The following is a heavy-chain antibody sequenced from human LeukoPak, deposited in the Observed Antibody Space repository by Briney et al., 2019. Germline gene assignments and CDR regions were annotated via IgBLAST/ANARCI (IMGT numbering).Heavy chain of an antibody. D-gene: IGHD3-10*01. Sequence: SVKVSCKASGGTFSSYAISWVRQAPGQGLEWMGGIIPIFGTANYAQKFQGRVTITADKSTSTAYMELSSLRSEDTAVYYCALYYYGLGSFFDYWGQGTLVTVSS. J-gene: IGHJ4*02. V-gene: IGHV1-69*06. CDR2: IIPIFGTA. CDR3: ALYYYGLGSFFDY. CDR1: GGTFSSYA.